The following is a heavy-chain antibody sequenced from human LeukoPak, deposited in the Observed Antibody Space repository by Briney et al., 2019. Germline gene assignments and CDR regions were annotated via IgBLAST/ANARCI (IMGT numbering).Heavy chain of an antibody. D-gene: IGHD2-15*01. V-gene: IGHV4-34*01. CDR1: GGSFSGYY. J-gene: IGHJ4*02. CDR3: ARVSDCSGGRRHDS. Sequence: SETLSLTCAVYGGSFSGYYWSWIRQPPGKGLEWIGEINHSGSTNYNPSLKSRVTISVDTSKNQFSLKLSSVTAADTAVYYCARVSDCSGGRRHDSWGQGTLVTVSS. CDR2: INHSGST.